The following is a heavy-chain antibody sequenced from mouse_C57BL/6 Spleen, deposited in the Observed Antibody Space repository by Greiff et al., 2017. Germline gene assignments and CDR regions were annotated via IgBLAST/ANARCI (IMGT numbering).Heavy chain of an antibody. V-gene: IGHV1-5*01. CDR1: GYTFTSYW. CDR3: TRERRSYAMDY. Sequence: EVQLQQSGTVLARPGASVKMSCKTSGYTFTSYWMHWVKQRPGQGLEWIGAIYPGNSDTSYNQKFKGKANLTAVTSASTAYMELSSLTDEDSAVYYCTRERRSYAMDYWGQGTSVTVSS. CDR2: IYPGNSDT. J-gene: IGHJ4*01. D-gene: IGHD1-1*01.